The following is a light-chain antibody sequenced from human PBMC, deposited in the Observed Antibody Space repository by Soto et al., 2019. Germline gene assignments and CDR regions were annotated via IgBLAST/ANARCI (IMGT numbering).Light chain of an antibody. V-gene: IGKV3-15*01. J-gene: IGKJ1*01. Sequence: EIVMTQSPATLSASPGERATLSCRASQSVRSNLAWYQQKPGQAPRLLIYGASTRATGIPARFSGSGSGTEFTLSIGSLQSEDFAVYYCQQYNDWPPTLGQGTKVDIK. CDR3: QQYNDWPPT. CDR2: GAS. CDR1: QSVRSN.